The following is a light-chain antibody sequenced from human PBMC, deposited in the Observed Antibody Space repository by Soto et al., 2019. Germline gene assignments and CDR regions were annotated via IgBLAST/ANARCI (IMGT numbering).Light chain of an antibody. V-gene: IGKV1-39*01. CDR2: SAS. CDR3: QHSYSVPTT. Sequence: DIQMTQSPSSLSASVGDRVTITCRASQSISTSLNWYQQKPGEAPKLLIYSASILQSGVPSRFSGSASGTDFTLTISSLQPEDFATYYCQHSYSVPTTFGGGTKVELK. J-gene: IGKJ4*01. CDR1: QSISTS.